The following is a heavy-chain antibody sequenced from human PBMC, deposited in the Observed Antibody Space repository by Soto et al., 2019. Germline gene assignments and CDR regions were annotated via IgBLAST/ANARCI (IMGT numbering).Heavy chain of an antibody. CDR1: GGSISSSGYC. V-gene: IGHV4-31*03. D-gene: IGHD4-17*01. J-gene: IGHJ2*01. Sequence: QVQLQESGPGLVKPSQTLSLTCTVSGGSISSSGYCWSWIRQHPEKDLELIGYIYYSGSTYYNPYRKSRVTISVDKFKTQFPLKLSPVPAEDPALNYCAGGLDYFGDYKAGWYCDLWGRGTLVTVAS. CDR3: AGGLDYFGDYKAGWYCDL. CDR2: IYYSGST.